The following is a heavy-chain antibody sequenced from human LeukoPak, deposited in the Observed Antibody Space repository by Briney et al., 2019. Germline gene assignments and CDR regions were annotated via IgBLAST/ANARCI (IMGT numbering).Heavy chain of an antibody. J-gene: IGHJ4*02. V-gene: IGHV4-61*02. D-gene: IGHD6-13*01. CDR3: ARAQQLTYFDY. Sequence: PSETLSLTCTDSGGSISSGSYYWSWIRQPAGKGLEWIGRIYTSGSTNYNPSLKSRVTISVDTSKNQFSLKLSSVTAADTAVYYCARAQQLTYFDYWGQGTLVTVSS. CDR2: IYTSGST. CDR1: GGSISSGSYY.